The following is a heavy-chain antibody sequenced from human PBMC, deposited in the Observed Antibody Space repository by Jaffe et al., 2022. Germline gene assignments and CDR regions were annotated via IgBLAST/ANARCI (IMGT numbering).Heavy chain of an antibody. V-gene: IGHV3-23*01. CDR3: AKDGPRPLDGYCSGGSCYFAFDI. CDR2: ISGSGGST. Sequence: EVQLLESGGGLVQPGGSLRLSCAASGFTFSSYAMSWVRQAPGKGLEWVSAISGSGGSTYYADSVKGRFTISRDNSKNTLYLQMNSLRAEDTAVYYCAKDGPRPLDGYCSGGSCYFAFDIWGQGTMVTVSS. J-gene: IGHJ3*02. CDR1: GFTFSSYA. D-gene: IGHD2-15*01.